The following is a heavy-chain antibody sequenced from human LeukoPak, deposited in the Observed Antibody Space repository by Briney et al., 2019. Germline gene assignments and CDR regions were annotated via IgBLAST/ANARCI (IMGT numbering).Heavy chain of an antibody. D-gene: IGHD2-8*01. CDR3: VRGTNDWTGIDY. J-gene: IGHJ4*02. Sequence: SGGSLRLSCAASGFTFSNYWMHWVRQAPGKGLVWVSRINPDGSSTDHADSVKGRFTISRDNARNTLYLQMNSLRVEDTAIYYCVRGTNDWTGIDYWGQGTLVTVSS. CDR1: GFTFSNYW. V-gene: IGHV3-74*01. CDR2: INPDGSST.